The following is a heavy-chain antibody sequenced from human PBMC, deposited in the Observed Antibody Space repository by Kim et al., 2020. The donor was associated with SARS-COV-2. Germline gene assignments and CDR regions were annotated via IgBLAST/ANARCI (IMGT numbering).Heavy chain of an antibody. Sequence: YYADTVNGRFTISRSHAKNSLYLQMNSLRAEDTAVYYCARAITMIAGNDYWGQGTLVTVSS. CDR3: ARAITMIAGNDY. D-gene: IGHD3-22*01. J-gene: IGHJ4*02. V-gene: IGHV3-21*01.